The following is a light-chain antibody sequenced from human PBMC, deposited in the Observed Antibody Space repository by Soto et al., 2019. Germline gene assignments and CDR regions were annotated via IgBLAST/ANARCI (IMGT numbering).Light chain of an antibody. J-gene: IGKJ1*01. CDR3: QQYGSSPGT. CDR2: GAS. CDR1: QSVSSSS. V-gene: IGKV3-20*01. Sequence: EIVLTQSPGTLSLSPGERATLSCRASQSVSSSSLAWYQQNPGQAPRLLVYGASNRATGIPDRFSGSGSGTDFTLTISTLEPEDFAVYYCQQYGSSPGTFGQGTKVEIK.